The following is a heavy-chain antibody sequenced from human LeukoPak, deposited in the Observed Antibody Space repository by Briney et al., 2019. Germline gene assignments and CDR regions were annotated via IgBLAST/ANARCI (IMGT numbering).Heavy chain of an antibody. J-gene: IGHJ4*02. V-gene: IGHV3-30*03. CDR3: ARTTTPHYYGSGSYALGY. CDR1: GFTFSSYG. D-gene: IGHD3-10*01. CDR2: ISYDGSNK. Sequence: QTGRSLRLSCAASGFTFSSYGMHWVRQAPGKGLEWVAVISYDGSNKYYADSVKGRFTISRDNSKNTLYLQMSSLSAEDTAVYYCARTTTPHYYGSGSYALGYWGQGTLVTVPS.